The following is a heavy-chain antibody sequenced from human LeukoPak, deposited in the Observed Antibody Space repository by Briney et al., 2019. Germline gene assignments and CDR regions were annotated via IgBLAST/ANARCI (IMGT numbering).Heavy chain of an antibody. V-gene: IGHV3-23*01. D-gene: IGHD4-23*01. CDR2: ITSGGAP. Sequence: PGGSLRLSCAASGFTFSNYAVMWVRQAPGQGLEWVSAITSGGAPRYADSVKGRFTISRDNSKNTLYLQMNSLRAEDTAVYYCTKEGTVVTQPYYFDYWGQGTLVTVSS. CDR3: TKEGTVVTQPYYFDY. CDR1: GFTFSNYA. J-gene: IGHJ4*02.